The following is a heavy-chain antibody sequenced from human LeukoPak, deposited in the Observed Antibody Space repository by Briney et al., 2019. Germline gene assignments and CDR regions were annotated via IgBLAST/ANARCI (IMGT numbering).Heavy chain of an antibody. V-gene: IGHV5-51*01. D-gene: IGHD2-8*01. CDR3: ARQLLYLQPYYMDV. CDR2: IYPGDSDT. J-gene: IGHJ6*03. Sequence: GGSLRLSCKGSGYKFTSQWIGWVRQMPGKGLEWMGIIYPGDSDTRYSPSFQGQVIISADKSISTAYLQWSSLKASDTAMYYCARQLLYLQPYYMDVWGKGTTVTVSS. CDR1: GYKFTSQW.